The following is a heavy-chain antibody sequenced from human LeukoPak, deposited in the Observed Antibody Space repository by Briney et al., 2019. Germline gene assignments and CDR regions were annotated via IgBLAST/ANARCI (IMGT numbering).Heavy chain of an antibody. CDR3: ASHTSAEVFDH. D-gene: IGHD2-2*01. CDR2: IKSDGSEK. CDR1: GLTVSTYW. V-gene: IGHV3-7*03. Sequence: GGSVRLSCAASGLTVSTYWMSWARQAPGKGLEWVANIKSDGSEKNFVDSVRGRFTISRDNAKNSLYLQMNSLRAEDTAVYYCASHTSAEVFDHWGQGTLVTVSS. J-gene: IGHJ4*02.